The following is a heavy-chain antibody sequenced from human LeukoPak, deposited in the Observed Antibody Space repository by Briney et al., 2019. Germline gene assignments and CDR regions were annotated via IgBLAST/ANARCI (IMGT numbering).Heavy chain of an antibody. Sequence: GASVKVSCKASGYTFTDSYMHWVRQAPGHGLEWMGWINPNSGGTNYAQKFQGRVTMTRDTSISTAYMELSRLRSDDTAVYYCASTHYDCSSTSCYGRRKPYYYYMDVWGKGTTVTVSS. CDR3: ASTHYDCSSTSCYGRRKPYYYYMDV. CDR2: INPNSGGT. J-gene: IGHJ6*03. V-gene: IGHV1-2*02. D-gene: IGHD2-2*01. CDR1: GYTFTDSY.